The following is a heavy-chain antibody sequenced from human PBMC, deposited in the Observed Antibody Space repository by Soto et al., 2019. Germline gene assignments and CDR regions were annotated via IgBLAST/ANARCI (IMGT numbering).Heavy chain of an antibody. Sequence: LSLTCTVSGDSLSSGSAYWGWVRQPPGKGLEWIGSFYYNGNTHYNPSLKSRATISVDTSKNQFSLKLSSVTATDRAVYYCARHLGPTGPNYWGQGTLVTVSS. CDR1: GDSLSSGSAY. CDR3: ARHLGPTGPNY. D-gene: IGHD1-26*01. CDR2: FYYNGNT. V-gene: IGHV4-39*01. J-gene: IGHJ4*01.